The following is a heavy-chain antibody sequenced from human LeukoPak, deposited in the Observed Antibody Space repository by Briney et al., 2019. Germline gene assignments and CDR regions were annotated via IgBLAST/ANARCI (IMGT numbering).Heavy chain of an antibody. Sequence: PSQTLSLTCTVSGGSISSGSYYWSWIRQPAGKGLEWIGSIYYSGSTYYNPSLKSRVTISVDTSKNQFSLKLSSVTAADTAVYYCARQSRLHSHGSNPDVWGKGTTVTVSS. CDR2: IYYSGST. V-gene: IGHV4-39*01. J-gene: IGHJ6*04. CDR3: ARQSRLHSHGSNPDV. CDR1: GGSISSGSYY. D-gene: IGHD5-18*01.